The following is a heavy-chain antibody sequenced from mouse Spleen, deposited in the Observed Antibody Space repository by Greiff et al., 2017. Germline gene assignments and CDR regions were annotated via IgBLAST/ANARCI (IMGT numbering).Heavy chain of an antibody. CDR3: ARWAGTVDY. V-gene: IGHV1-42*01. D-gene: IGHD4-1*01. Sequence: VQLQQSGPELVKPGASVKISCKASGYSFTGYYMNWVKQSPEKSLEWIGEINPSTGGTTYNQKFKAKATLTVDKSSSTAYMQLKSLTSEDSAVYYCARWAGTVDYWGQGTTLTVSS. CDR2: INPSTGGT. J-gene: IGHJ2*01. CDR1: GYSFTGYY.